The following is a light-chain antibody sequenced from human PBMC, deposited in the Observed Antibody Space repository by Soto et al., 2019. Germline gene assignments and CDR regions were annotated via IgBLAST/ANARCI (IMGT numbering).Light chain of an antibody. V-gene: IGKV1-39*01. CDR1: QTISNH. Sequence: DIQMTQSPTSLSASVGDRVTITCRASQTISNHLNWYQQKPGKAPKLLIYTASSLQSGVPSRFSGSGSGTDFTLTISSLQPEDFATYYCHQTYSTQWTFGQGTKVEI. CDR3: HQTYSTQWT. CDR2: TAS. J-gene: IGKJ1*01.